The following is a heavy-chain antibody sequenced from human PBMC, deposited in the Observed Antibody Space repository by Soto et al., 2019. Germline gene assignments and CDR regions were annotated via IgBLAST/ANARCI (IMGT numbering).Heavy chain of an antibody. J-gene: IGHJ4*02. CDR3: ASNTRYDPPDY. Sequence: EVQLLESGGGLVQPGGSLRLSCAASGFTFSSYAMSWVRQAPGKGLAWGSGISVSGGSTYYADSVKGRFTISRDNSKNTLYLQMNSLRAEGTAVYYCASNTRYDPPDYWGQGTLVTVSS. CDR1: GFTFSSYA. V-gene: IGHV3-23*01. CDR2: ISVSGGST. D-gene: IGHD3-16*01.